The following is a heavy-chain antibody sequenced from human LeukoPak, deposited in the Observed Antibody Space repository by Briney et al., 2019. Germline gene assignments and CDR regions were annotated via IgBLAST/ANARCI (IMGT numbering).Heavy chain of an antibody. CDR1: GFTFSNYG. J-gene: IGHJ4*02. CDR3: ARDLTPGIAVAGTALGY. CDR2: IWFDGSNK. D-gene: IGHD6-19*01. V-gene: IGHV3-33*01. Sequence: GGSLRLSCAASGFTFSNYGMHWVRQAPGKGLEWVAVIWFDGSNKYYADSVKGRFTISRDNSKDTLYLQMNSLSVEDTAVYNCARDLTPGIAVAGTALGYWGQGALVTVPS.